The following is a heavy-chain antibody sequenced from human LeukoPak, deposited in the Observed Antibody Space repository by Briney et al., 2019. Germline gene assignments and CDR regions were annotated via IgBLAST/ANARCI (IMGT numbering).Heavy chain of an antibody. CDR1: GFTFSSYG. D-gene: IGHD6-13*01. V-gene: IGHV3-30*02. CDR3: AKDRSLRFDY. Sequence: GGSPRLSCAASGFTFSSYGMHWVRQAPGKGLEWVAFIRYDGSNKYYADSVKGRFTISRDNSKNTLYLQMNSLRAEDTAVYYCAKDRSLRFDYWGQGTLVTVSS. CDR2: IRYDGSNK. J-gene: IGHJ4*02.